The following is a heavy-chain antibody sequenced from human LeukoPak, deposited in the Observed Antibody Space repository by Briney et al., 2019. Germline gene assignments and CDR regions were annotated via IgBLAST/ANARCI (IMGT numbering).Heavy chain of an antibody. CDR2: ISVSGNT. CDR1: GFTLSSYA. V-gene: IGHV3-23*01. D-gene: IGHD3-22*01. J-gene: IGHJ5*02. Sequence: GGSLRLSCAASGFTLSSYAMSWVRQGPGKGLEWVSAISVSGNTYHADSVKGRFTISRDSSKNTLYLQMNSLRAEDTAVYYCARDLGQYYDTSDNWFDPWGQGTLVTVSS. CDR3: ARDLGQYYDTSDNWFDP.